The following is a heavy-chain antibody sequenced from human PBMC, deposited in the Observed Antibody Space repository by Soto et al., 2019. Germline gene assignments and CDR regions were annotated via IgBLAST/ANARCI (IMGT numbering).Heavy chain of an antibody. J-gene: IGHJ6*02. D-gene: IGHD2-2*01. Sequence: QVQLVQSGAEVKKPGASVKVSCKASGYTFTSYGISWVRQAPVQGLEWMGWISAYNGNTNYAQKLQGRVTMTTDTSTSTAYMELRSLRSDDTAVYYCARVPAANGGYYYYYGMDVWGQGTTVTVSS. CDR1: GYTFTSYG. CDR3: ARVPAANGGYYYYYGMDV. V-gene: IGHV1-18*01. CDR2: ISAYNGNT.